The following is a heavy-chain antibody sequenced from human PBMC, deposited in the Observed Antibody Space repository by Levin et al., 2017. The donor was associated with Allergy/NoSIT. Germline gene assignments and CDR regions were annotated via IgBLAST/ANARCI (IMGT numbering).Heavy chain of an antibody. D-gene: IGHD2-2*01. J-gene: IGHJ4*02. Sequence: GESLKISCAASGFTFSNYYMHWVRQAPGKGLEWVSRVYSDGTITDYADSVKGRFTISRDNARNTLYLQMNSLRAEDTVVYYCARGGCSSTSCLDNWGQGILVTVSS. CDR2: VYSDGTIT. CDR3: ARGGCSSTSCLDN. CDR1: GFTFSNYY. V-gene: IGHV3-74*01.